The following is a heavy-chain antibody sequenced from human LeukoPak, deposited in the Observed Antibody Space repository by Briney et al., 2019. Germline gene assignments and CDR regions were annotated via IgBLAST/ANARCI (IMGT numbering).Heavy chain of an antibody. CDR3: ARDQVVPAANDY. CDR1: GFTFSSYS. CDR2: ISSSSSYI. J-gene: IGHJ4*02. D-gene: IGHD2-2*01. V-gene: IGHV3-21*01. Sequence: PGGSLRLSCAASGFTFSSYSMNWVRQAPGKGLEWVSSISSSSSYIYYADSVKGRFTISRDNAKNSPYLQMNSLRAEDTAVYYCARDQVVPAANDYWGQGTLVTVSS.